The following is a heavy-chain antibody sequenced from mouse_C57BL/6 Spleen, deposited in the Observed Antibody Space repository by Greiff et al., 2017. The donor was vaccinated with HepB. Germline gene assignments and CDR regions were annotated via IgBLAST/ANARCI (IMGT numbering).Heavy chain of an antibody. V-gene: IGHV1-76*01. Sequence: VKLMESGAELVRPGASVKLSCKASGYTFTDYYINWVKQRPGQGLEWIARIYPGSGNTYYNEKFKGKATLTAEKSSSTAYMQLSSLTSEDSAVYFCARRGYLYYCDYWGQGTTLTVSS. CDR2: IYPGSGNT. D-gene: IGHD3-1*01. CDR1: GYTFTDYY. CDR3: ARRGYLYYCDY. J-gene: IGHJ2*01.